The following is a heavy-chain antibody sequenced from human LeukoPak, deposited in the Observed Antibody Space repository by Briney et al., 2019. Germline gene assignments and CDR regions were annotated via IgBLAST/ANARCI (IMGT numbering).Heavy chain of an antibody. CDR2: ITFSSSHI. J-gene: IGHJ5*02. CDR1: GFTFSGYV. Sequence: PGGSLRLSCAASGFTFSGYVMTWVRQAPGKGLECVSSITFSSSHIYYADSVKGRFTISRDNTKDSLYLQMNSLRAEDTAIYYCARGPQFSVPGWFDPWGQGTLVTVSS. CDR3: ARGPQFSVPGWFDP. V-gene: IGHV3-21*01. D-gene: IGHD3-10*01.